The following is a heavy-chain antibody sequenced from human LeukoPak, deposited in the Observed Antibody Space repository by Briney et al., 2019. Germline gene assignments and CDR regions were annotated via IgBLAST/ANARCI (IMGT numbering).Heavy chain of an antibody. CDR1: GGTFSSYA. V-gene: IGHV1-2*02. D-gene: IGHD2-2*01. CDR2: INPNSGGT. Sequence: ASVKVSCKASGGTFSSYAIIWVRQAPGQGLEWMGWINPNSGGTNYAQKFQGRVTMTRDTSISTAYMELSSLRYEDTAVYYCARDVSSPSSWWFDPWGQGTLVTVSS. CDR3: ARDVSSPSSWWFDP. J-gene: IGHJ5*02.